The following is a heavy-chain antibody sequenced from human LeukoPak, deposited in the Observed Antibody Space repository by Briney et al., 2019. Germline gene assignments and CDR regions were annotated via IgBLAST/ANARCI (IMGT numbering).Heavy chain of an antibody. D-gene: IGHD3-22*01. CDR1: GFAFSSYE. CDR3: AAGLDYYDSSGFDY. CDR2: ISSSGSTI. Sequence: GGSLRLSCAASGFAFSSYEMNWVRQAPGKGLEWVSYISSSGSTIYYADSVKGRFTISRDNAKNSLYLQMNSLRAEDTAVYYCAAGLDYYDSSGFDYWGQGTLVTVSS. V-gene: IGHV3-48*03. J-gene: IGHJ4*02.